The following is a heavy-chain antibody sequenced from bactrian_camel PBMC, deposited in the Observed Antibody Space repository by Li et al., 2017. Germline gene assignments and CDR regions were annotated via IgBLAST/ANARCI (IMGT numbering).Heavy chain of an antibody. V-gene: IGHV3S1*01. D-gene: IGHD2*01. CDR1: GAPVRTYC. J-gene: IGHJ4*01. CDR2: IYTDGSRT. Sequence: HVQLVESGGGSVQAGGSLRLTCDASGAPVRTYCMAWFRQAPGKEREGVASIYTDGSRTSFADAVKGRYTIPRDSAANNLYLQMNNLIPEDTATYYCAADFSDSACFEARYSYVGQGTQVTVS.